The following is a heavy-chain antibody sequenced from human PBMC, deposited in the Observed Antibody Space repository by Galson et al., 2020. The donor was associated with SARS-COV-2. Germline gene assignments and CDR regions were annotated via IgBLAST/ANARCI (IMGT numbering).Heavy chain of an antibody. J-gene: IGHJ5*02. CDR2: TYYRSKWYS. Sequence: SETLSLTCAISGDSVSSNTAAWNWIRQSPSRGLEWLGRTYYRSKWYSEYAPSVKSRIIIIPDTSKNQFSVQLHSVTPEDTAIYYCARGDTYLVPWGQGTLVTVSS. V-gene: IGHV6-1*01. CDR1: GDSVSSNTAA. D-gene: IGHD5-18*01. CDR3: ARGDTYLVP.